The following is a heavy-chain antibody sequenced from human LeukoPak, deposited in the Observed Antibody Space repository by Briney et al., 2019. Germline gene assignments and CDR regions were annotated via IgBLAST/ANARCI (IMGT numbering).Heavy chain of an antibody. Sequence: SETLSLTCTVSGYSISSGHYWGWIRQPPGKGLEWIGSIYHSGSTYYNPSLKSRVTISVDTSKNQFSLKLSSVTAADTAVYYCARDMMVRGVITDNWFDPWGQGTLVTVSS. CDR3: ARDMMVRGVITDNWFDP. CDR1: GYSISSGHY. CDR2: IYHSGST. D-gene: IGHD3-10*01. V-gene: IGHV4-38-2*02. J-gene: IGHJ5*02.